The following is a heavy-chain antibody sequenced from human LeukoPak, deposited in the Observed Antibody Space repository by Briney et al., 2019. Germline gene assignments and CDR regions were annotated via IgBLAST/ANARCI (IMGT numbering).Heavy chain of an antibody. J-gene: IGHJ5*02. D-gene: IGHD6-13*01. CDR2: IYYSGST. V-gene: IGHV4-39*01. CDR3: ARHVIAAAGSLEWFDP. CDR1: GGSISSYY. Sequence: SETLSLTCTVSGGSISSYYWGWIRQPPGKGLEWIGSIYYSGSTYYTPSLKSRVTISVDTSKNQFSLKLSSVTAADTAVYYCARHVIAAAGSLEWFDPWGQGTLVTASS.